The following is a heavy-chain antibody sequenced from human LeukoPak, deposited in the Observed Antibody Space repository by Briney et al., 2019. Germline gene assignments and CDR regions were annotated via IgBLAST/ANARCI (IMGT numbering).Heavy chain of an antibody. CDR3: VGWASDNR. V-gene: IGHV3-7*01. CDR1: GFTFSVYW. Sequence: GGSLRLSCAASGFTFSVYWMSWIRQAPGKGLEWVAHIKEDGSQKYYSGPVKGRFTISRDNAQNSLYLQMSSLRADDSAIYYCVGWASDNRWGQGTLVTVST. CDR2: IKEDGSQK. J-gene: IGHJ1*01. D-gene: IGHD2/OR15-2a*01.